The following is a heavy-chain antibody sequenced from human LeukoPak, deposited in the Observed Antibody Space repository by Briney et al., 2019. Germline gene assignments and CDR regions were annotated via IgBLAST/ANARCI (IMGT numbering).Heavy chain of an antibody. CDR3: ACTIAVGY. CDR2: IKEDGSEK. CDR1: GFNFSGYW. D-gene: IGHD6-19*01. V-gene: IGHV3-7*01. Sequence: GGSLGLSCAASGFNFSGYWMTWVRLAPGKGLEWVANIKEDGSEKHYADSVKGRFTISRDNAKNLLYLQMDTLRFEDTAVYYCACTIAVGYWGRGTLVTVSS. J-gene: IGHJ4*02.